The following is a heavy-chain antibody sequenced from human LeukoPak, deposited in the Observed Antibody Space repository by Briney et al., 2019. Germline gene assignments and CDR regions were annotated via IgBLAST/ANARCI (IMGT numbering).Heavy chain of an antibody. J-gene: IGHJ4*02. CDR3: ARGRIPRRGPPAIYY. V-gene: IGHV1-69*04. CDR1: GGTFNNYA. Sequence: SVKVSCKASGGTFNNYAISWVRQAPGQGLEWMGRIIPVLGVGNYAQKFRGRVTISADKSTNTAYMELSSLTSDDTAVYYCARGRIPRRGPPAIYYWGQGTLVTVSS. CDR2: IIPVLGVG. D-gene: IGHD5-24*01.